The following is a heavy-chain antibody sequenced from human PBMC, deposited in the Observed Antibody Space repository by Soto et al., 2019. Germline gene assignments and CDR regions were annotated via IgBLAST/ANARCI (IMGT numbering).Heavy chain of an antibody. V-gene: IGHV4-59*01. CDR1: GGSISSYY. CDR2: IYYSGGT. D-gene: IGHD3-16*01. CDR3: ARTNYVSDFDY. Sequence: PSETLSLTCTVSGGSISSYYWSWIRQPPGKGLEWIGYIYYSGGTNYNPSLKSRVTISVDTSKNQFSLKLSSVTAADTAVYYCARTNYVSDFDYWGQGTLVTVSS. J-gene: IGHJ4*02.